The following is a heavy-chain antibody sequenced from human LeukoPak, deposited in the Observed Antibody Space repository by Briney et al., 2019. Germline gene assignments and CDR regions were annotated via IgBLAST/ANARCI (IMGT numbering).Heavy chain of an antibody. CDR3: AKDRPGDSSGYYPFDYYYGMDV. V-gene: IGHV3-9*01. J-gene: IGHJ6*02. CDR1: GFTFDDYA. CDR2: ISWNSGSI. Sequence: GGSLRLSCAASGFTFDDYAMHWVRQAPGKGLEWVSGISWNSGSIGYADSVKGRFTISRDNAKNSLYLQMNSLRAEDTALYYCAKDRPGDSSGYYPFDYYYGMDVWGQGTTVTVSS. D-gene: IGHD3-22*01.